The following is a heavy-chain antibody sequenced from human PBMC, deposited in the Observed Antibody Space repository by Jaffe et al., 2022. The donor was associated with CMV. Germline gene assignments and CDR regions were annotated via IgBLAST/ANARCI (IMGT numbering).Heavy chain of an antibody. CDR3: ARYSGGMVRGVPYRGRYFDL. CDR2: INHSGST. D-gene: IGHD3-10*01. CDR1: GGSFSGYY. J-gene: IGHJ2*01. Sequence: QVQLQQWGAGLLKPSETLSLTCAVYGGSFSGYYWSWIRQPPGKGLEWIGEINHSGSTNYNPSLKSRVTISVDTSKNQFSLKLSSVTAADTAVYYCARYSGGMVRGVPYRGRYFDLWGRGTLVTVSS. V-gene: IGHV4-34*01.